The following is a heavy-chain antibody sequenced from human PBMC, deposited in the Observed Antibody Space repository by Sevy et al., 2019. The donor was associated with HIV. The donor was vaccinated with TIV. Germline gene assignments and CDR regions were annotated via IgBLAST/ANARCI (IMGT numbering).Heavy chain of an antibody. Sequence: GGSLRLSCAASGFTFSSYGMHWVRQAPGKGLEWVAVISYDGSNKYYAHSVKGRFTISRDNSKNTLYLQMNSLRAEDTAVYYCAKDRQGGTVTLFDYWGQGTLVTVSS. J-gene: IGHJ4*02. V-gene: IGHV3-30*18. CDR3: AKDRQGGTVTLFDY. CDR2: ISYDGSNK. D-gene: IGHD4-17*01. CDR1: GFTFSSYG.